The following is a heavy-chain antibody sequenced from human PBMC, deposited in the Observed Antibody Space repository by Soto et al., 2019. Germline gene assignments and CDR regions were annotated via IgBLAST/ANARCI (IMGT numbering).Heavy chain of an antibody. V-gene: IGHV4-59*01. D-gene: IGHD5-18*01. CDR2: MYNSGSA. Sequence: SETLSLTCSVSGGSISGDHWSWVRQPPGKGLEWIGYMYNSGSANNNPSLKSRVTISLDTSKNQVSLKLSSVTAADTAVYYYASGKQLDRFDYWGQGTQVTVSS. CDR1: GGSISGDH. CDR3: ASGKQLDRFDY. J-gene: IGHJ4*02.